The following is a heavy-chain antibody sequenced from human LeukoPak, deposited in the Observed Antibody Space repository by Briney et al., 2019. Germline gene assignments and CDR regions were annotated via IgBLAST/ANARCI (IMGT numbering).Heavy chain of an antibody. CDR2: IYPGDSDT. J-gene: IGHJ4*02. CDR3: ARLYYYDSSGYYGDYFDY. D-gene: IGHD3-22*01. CDR1: GYSFTSYW. V-gene: IGHV5-51*01. Sequence: RGESLKISCKGSGYSFTSYWIGWVRQMPGKGLEWMGIIYPGDSDTRYSPSFQGQVTISADKSISTAYLQWSSLKASDTAMYYCARLYYYDSSGYYGDYFDYWGQGTLVTVSS.